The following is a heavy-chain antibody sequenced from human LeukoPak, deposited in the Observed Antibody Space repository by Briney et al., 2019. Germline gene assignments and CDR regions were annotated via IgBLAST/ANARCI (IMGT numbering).Heavy chain of an antibody. J-gene: IGHJ5*02. V-gene: IGHV1-18*01. D-gene: IGHD3-22*01. CDR3: ARAKYDSSGYYWFDP. CDR2: ISAYNGYT. Sequence: ASVKVSCKASGYTSTSYGISWVRQAPGQGLEWMGWISAYNGYTKYAEKLQGRVTMTTDTSTSTAYMELRSLRSDDTAVYYCARAKYDSSGYYWFDPWGQGTLVTVSS. CDR1: GYTSTSYG.